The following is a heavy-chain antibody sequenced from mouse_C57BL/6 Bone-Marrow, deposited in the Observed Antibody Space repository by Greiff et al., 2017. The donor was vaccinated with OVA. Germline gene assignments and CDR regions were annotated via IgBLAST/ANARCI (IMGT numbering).Heavy chain of an antibody. Sequence: VQLQQPGAELVKPGASVKLSCKASGYTFTSYWMHWVKQRPGRGLEWIGRIDPNSGGTKYNEKFKSKATLTVDKPSSTAYMQLSSLTSEDSAVYYCAKDYGSSYGYFDYWGQGTTLTVSS. V-gene: IGHV1-72*01. J-gene: IGHJ2*01. CDR2: IDPNSGGT. D-gene: IGHD1-1*01. CDR3: AKDYGSSYGYFDY. CDR1: GYTFTSYW.